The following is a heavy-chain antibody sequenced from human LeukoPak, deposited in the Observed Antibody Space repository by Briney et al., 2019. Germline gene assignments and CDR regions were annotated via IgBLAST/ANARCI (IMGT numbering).Heavy chain of an antibody. V-gene: IGHV3-33*05. CDR2: ISYDGSNK. D-gene: IGHD6-19*01. CDR3: AKSHSGWYSFDY. CDR1: GFIFSSNG. J-gene: IGHJ4*02. Sequence: GGSLRLSCAASGFIFSSNGMHGVRQASGKGVEGVAVISYDGSNKYYADSVKGRFTISRDSSKNALYLQMDSLRAEDTAVYYCAKSHSGWYSFDYWGQGALVTVSS.